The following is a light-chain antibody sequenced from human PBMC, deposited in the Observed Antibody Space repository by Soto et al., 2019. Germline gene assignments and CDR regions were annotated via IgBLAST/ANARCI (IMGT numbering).Light chain of an antibody. Sequence: QSVLTQPPSVSGSPGQWITISCSGSSSDIGTNYVYWYQQLPGAAPKLLIYRNNQRPSGVPDRFSGSKSGTSASLAISGLRSEDEAEYHCAGWDDSLSGLYVFGTGTKLTVL. CDR2: RNN. J-gene: IGLJ1*01. V-gene: IGLV1-47*01. CDR1: SSDIGTNY. CDR3: AGWDDSLSGLYV.